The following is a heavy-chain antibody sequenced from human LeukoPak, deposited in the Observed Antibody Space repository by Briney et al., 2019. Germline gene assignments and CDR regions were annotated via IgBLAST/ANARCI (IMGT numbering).Heavy chain of an antibody. D-gene: IGHD3-22*01. Sequence: GGSLRLSCAASGFTFSSYDMHWVRLATGKGLEWVSAIGTAGDTYYPGSVKGRFTISRENAKNSLYLQMNSLRAGDTAVYYCAEKHYYDSSGTYTYYYGMDVWGQGTTVTVSS. V-gene: IGHV3-13*01. CDR1: GFTFSSYD. CDR3: AEKHYYDSSGTYTYYYGMDV. CDR2: IGTAGDT. J-gene: IGHJ6*02.